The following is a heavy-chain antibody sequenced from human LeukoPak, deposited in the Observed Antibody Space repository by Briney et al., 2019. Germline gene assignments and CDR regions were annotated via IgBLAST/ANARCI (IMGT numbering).Heavy chain of an antibody. J-gene: IGHJ3*02. D-gene: IGHD3-22*01. CDR3: ARGGRGSAAVVAPRSFDI. Sequence: GGSLRLSCAASGFTFSSYWMNWVRQAPGKGLVWVSRIASDGSSTTYADSVKGRFSISRDNAKNTLYLQMNSLRAEDSALYYCARGGRGSAAVVAPRSFDIWGQGTMVTVSS. V-gene: IGHV3-74*01. CDR2: IASDGSST. CDR1: GFTFSSYW.